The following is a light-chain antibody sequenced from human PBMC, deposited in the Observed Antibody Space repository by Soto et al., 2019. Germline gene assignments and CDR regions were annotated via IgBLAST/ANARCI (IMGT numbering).Light chain of an antibody. V-gene: IGLV1-47*02. J-gene: IGLJ1*01. CDR1: TSNIGTFY. CDR2: LGD. CDR3: AAWDDNLNAYV. Sequence: QSALSQPPSASSTPGQTVTISCSVSTSNIGTFYVYWYQHLPGTAPKLLIYLGDQRASGVSDRFSGSKSGTSASLAINGLRSDDEAGYYCAAWDDNLNAYVFGSGTKVTLL.